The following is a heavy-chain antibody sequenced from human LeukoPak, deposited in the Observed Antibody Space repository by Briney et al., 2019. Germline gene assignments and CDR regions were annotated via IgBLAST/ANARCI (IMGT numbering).Heavy chain of an antibody. V-gene: IGHV4-4*07. CDR3: ARGMYYYDSSGPFDY. CDR1: GGSISSYY. Sequence: SETLSLTCTVSGGSISSYYWSWIRQPAGKGLEWIGRIYTSGSTNYNPSLKSRVTISVDTSKNQFSLKLSSVTAADTAVYYCARGMYYYDSSGPFDYWGQGTLVTVSS. D-gene: IGHD3-22*01. J-gene: IGHJ4*02. CDR2: IYTSGST.